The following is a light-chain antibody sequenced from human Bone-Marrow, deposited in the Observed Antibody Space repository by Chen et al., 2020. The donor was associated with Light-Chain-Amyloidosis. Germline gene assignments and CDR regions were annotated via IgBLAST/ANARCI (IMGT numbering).Light chain of an antibody. Sequence: DIQMTQSPSSLSASVGDRVTITCRASQTISRSLSWYQHKPGKAPKLLIYGASTLQGGVPSRFSGSGSGTQFTLTITSLQPEDFATYFCQQSYTALITFGGGTKVGI. CDR3: QQSYTALIT. J-gene: IGKJ4*01. CDR1: QTISRS. V-gene: IGKV1-39*01. CDR2: GAS.